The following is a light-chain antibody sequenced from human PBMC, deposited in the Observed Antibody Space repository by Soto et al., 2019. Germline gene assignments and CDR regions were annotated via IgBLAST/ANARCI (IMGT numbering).Light chain of an antibody. Sequence: QPVLTQPPSVSGAPGQRVTISCTGSSSNIGAGYDVHWYQQLPGTAPKLLIYGTSNRPSGVPDRFSGSKSGTSASLAITGLQAEDEADYYCQSYDSSLSGYVVFGGGTKVTVL. CDR1: SSNIGAGYD. V-gene: IGLV1-40*01. CDR2: GTS. CDR3: QSYDSSLSGYVV. J-gene: IGLJ2*01.